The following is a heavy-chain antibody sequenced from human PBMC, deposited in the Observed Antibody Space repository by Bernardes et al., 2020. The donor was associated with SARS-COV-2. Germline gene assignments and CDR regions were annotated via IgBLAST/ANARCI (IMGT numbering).Heavy chain of an antibody. CDR2: ISYDGSNK. Sequence: GSLRLSCAASGFTFSSYAMHWVRQAPGKGLEWVAVISYDGSNKYYADSVKGRFTISRDNSKNTLYLQMNSLRAEDTAVYYCARAPPRGYYDFWSGYYPYYYYGMDVWGQGTTVTVSS. CDR1: GFTFSSYA. V-gene: IGHV3-30-3*01. CDR3: ARAPPRGYYDFWSGYYPYYYYGMDV. J-gene: IGHJ6*02. D-gene: IGHD3-3*01.